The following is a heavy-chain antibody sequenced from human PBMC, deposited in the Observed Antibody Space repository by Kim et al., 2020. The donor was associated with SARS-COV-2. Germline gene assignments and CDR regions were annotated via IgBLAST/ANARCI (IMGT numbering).Heavy chain of an antibody. CDR3: ARDMNPTVYDY. V-gene: IGHV1-3*01. D-gene: IGHD4-4*01. J-gene: IGHJ4*02. Sequence: ASVKVSCKASGYTFKKYPIHWLRQAPGQRLEWMGWVNAANDKTKYSQKFQGRVTITRDTSANTAYMDLSSLTSEDTAIYYCARDMNPTVYDYWGQGTLVT. CDR2: VNAANDKT. CDR1: GYTFKKYP.